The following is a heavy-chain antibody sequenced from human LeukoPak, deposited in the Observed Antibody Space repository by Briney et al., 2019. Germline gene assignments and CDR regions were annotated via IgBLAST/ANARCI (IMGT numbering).Heavy chain of an antibody. D-gene: IGHD1-26*01. V-gene: IGHV3-23*01. Sequence: GGSLRLSCAASGLTFSSFAMNWVRQAPGKGLEWVSTISGSGGSTYYADSVKGRFTISRDNSKNTLYLQMNSLRAEDTAVYYCAKEGTSGSYPDYWGQGTLVTVSS. CDR2: ISGSGGST. CDR3: AKEGTSGSYPDY. J-gene: IGHJ4*02. CDR1: GLTFSSFA.